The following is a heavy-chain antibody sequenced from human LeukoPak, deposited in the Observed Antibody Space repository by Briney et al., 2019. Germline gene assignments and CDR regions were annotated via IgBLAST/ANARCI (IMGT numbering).Heavy chain of an antibody. D-gene: IGHD3-22*01. CDR1: GYSISSGYY. CDR3: ARGEMYYYDSSGYFVLDY. V-gene: IGHV4-38-2*02. Sequence: SETLSLTCTVSGYSISSGYYWGWIRQPPGKGLEWIGEINHSGSTNYNPSLKSRVTISVDTSKNQFSLKLSSVTAADTAVYYCARGEMYYYDSSGYFVLDYWGQGTLVTVSS. J-gene: IGHJ4*02. CDR2: INHSGST.